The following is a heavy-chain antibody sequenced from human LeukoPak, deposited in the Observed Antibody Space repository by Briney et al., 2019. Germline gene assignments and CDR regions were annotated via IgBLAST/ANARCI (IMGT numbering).Heavy chain of an antibody. CDR2: ITASGTAM. D-gene: IGHD2-21*02. Sequence: GGSLRLSCAASGFTFSSYSMNWVRQAPGKGLEWVSHITASGTAMFYADSVKGRFTISRDNAKNSLYLQMNSLRDEDTAVYYCARTLYCGGDCYFFDYWGQGTLVTVSS. J-gene: IGHJ4*02. V-gene: IGHV3-48*02. CDR3: ARTLYCGGDCYFFDY. CDR1: GFTFSSYS.